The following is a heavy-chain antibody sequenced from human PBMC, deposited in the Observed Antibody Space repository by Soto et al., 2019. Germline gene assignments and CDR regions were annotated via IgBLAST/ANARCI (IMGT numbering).Heavy chain of an antibody. CDR2: ISAYNGNT. V-gene: IGHV1-18*04. D-gene: IGHD3-22*01. CDR3: ARDELSEYYYDSSGYYPPFDY. Sequence: VASVKVSCKASGYTFTSYGISWVRQAPGQGLEWMGWISAYNGNTNYAQKLQGRVTMTTDTSTSTAYMELRSLRSDDTAVYYCARDELSEYYYDSSGYYPPFDYWGQGTLVTVSS. J-gene: IGHJ4*02. CDR1: GYTFTSYG.